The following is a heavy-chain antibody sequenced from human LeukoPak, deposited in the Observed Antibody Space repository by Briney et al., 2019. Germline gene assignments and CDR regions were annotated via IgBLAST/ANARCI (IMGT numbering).Heavy chain of an antibody. CDR3: GGFEAAAGLDY. CDR1: GFTVSTNF. J-gene: IGHJ4*02. CDR2: IYSSGGT. D-gene: IGHD6-13*01. Sequence: GGSLRLSCAASGFTVSTNFLNWVRQAPAKGLVWVSVIYSSGGTYYADSVKGRFTISRDKSKNTMYLQMNSLRAEDTAVYYCGGFEAAAGLDYWGQGILVTVSS. V-gene: IGHV3-53*01.